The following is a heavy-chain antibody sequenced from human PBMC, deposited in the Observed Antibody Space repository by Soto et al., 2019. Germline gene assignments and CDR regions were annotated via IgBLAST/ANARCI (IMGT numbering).Heavy chain of an antibody. Sequence: SETLSLTCTVSGDSISTFYWGWMRQSPGKELEWIGYVYYTGSTNYNPSLKSRVTISVDRSKNQFSLKLTSANAADAAVYYCARGRTVRNYADDSSDYFYFFDYWGQGTQVTVSS. J-gene: IGHJ4*02. D-gene: IGHD3-22*01. CDR1: GDSISTFY. CDR3: ARGRTVRNYADDSSDYFYFFDY. V-gene: IGHV4-59*01. CDR2: VYYTGST.